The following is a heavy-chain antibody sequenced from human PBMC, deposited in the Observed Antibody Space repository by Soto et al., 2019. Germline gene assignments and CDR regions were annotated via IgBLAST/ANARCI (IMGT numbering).Heavy chain of an antibody. Sequence: GGSLRLSCAASGFTFSNYAMHWVRQAPGKGLEYVSAISSNGGSTYYANSVKGRFTISRDNSKNTLYLQMGSLRVEDMAVYYCARDYGVGLELALDYWGRGTLVTVSS. CDR3: ARDYGVGLELALDY. CDR2: ISSNGGST. D-gene: IGHD1-26*01. CDR1: GFTFSNYA. J-gene: IGHJ4*02. V-gene: IGHV3-64*01.